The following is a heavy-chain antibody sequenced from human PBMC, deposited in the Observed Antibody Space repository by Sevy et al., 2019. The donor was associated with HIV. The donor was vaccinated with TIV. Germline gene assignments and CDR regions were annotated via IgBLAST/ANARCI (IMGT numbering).Heavy chain of an antibody. D-gene: IGHD3-22*01. CDR1: GFTLSSYA. Sequence: LSLTCAASGFTLSSYAMSWVRQAPGKGLEWISAISGSGGSTYYADSVKGRFTISRDNSKNTLYLQMNSLRAEDTAVYYCANIGFMIVVVSIDYWGQGALVTVSS. V-gene: IGHV3-23*01. CDR3: ANIGFMIVVVSIDY. CDR2: ISGSGGST. J-gene: IGHJ4*02.